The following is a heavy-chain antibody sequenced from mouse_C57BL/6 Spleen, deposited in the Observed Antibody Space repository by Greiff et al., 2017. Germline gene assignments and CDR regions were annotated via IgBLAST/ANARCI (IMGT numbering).Heavy chain of an antibody. CDR2: LDPSDSYP. Sequence: QVQLQQPGAELVMPGASVKLSCKASGYTFTSYWMPWVQQSPGQGLEWIGELDPSDSYPNYHQKFKGKSTLTVDKSTSPTYMQLSSLTSEDSAVYYCSRRVCGSSLDYTMDYWGQGTSVTVSS. J-gene: IGHJ4*01. CDR3: SRRVCGSSLDYTMDY. D-gene: IGHD1-1*01. V-gene: IGHV1-69*01. CDR1: GYTFTSYW.